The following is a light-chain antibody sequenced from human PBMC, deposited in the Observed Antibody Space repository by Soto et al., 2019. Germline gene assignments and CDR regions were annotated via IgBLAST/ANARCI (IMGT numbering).Light chain of an antibody. J-gene: IGLJ1*01. V-gene: IGLV2-11*01. CDR2: DVS. CDR1: SSDVGGYNY. Sequence: QSVLTQPRSVSGSPGQSVTISCTGTSSDVGGYNYVSWYQQHPGKAPKLMIYDVSKRPSGVPDRFSGSKSGNTASLTISGLQAEDEADYYYCSYAGSYPLEVFGTGTKVTVL. CDR3: CSYAGSYPLEV.